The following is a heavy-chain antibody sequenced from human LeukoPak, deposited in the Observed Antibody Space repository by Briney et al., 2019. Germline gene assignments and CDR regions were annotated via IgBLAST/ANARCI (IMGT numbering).Heavy chain of an antibody. V-gene: IGHV1-24*01. CDR2: FDPVDGET. CDR1: GYTLTELS. CDR3: ATVSYCSSTSCYTRRWFDP. Sequence: ASVTVSSMVYGYTLTELSMHWVRQPPGKGLEWMGGFDPVDGETIYAQNFHGRGTMTENTSTHPAYMELSSLRSEDTAVYYCATVSYCSSTSCYTRRWFDPWGQGRLVTVSS. J-gene: IGHJ5*02. D-gene: IGHD2-2*02.